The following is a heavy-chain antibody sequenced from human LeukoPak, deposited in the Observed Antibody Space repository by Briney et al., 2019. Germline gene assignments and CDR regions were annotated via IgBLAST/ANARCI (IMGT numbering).Heavy chain of an antibody. CDR1: GYTFTSSG. CDR3: AREEGGNYYYMDV. V-gene: IGHV1-18*01. J-gene: IGHJ6*03. D-gene: IGHD3-16*01. Sequence: GASVKVSCKASGYTFTSSGISWVRQAPGQGLEWMGWISGYNGETNYVQKFLGRVTMTIDSSTSAAYMELRSLRSDDTAVYYCAREEGGNYYYMDVWGKGTTVTVSS. CDR2: ISGYNGET.